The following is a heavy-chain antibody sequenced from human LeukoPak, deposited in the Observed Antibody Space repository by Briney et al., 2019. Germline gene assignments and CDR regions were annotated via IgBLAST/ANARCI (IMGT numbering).Heavy chain of an antibody. J-gene: IGHJ4*02. Sequence: SETLSLTCSVSGGSISSYYWSWIRQPPRKGLEWIGYIYYSGSTNYNPSLKSRVTISVDTSKNQFSLKLSSVTAADTAVYYCARLSDYVWGSYRLYYFDYWGQGTLVTVSS. D-gene: IGHD3-16*02. CDR1: GGSISSYY. V-gene: IGHV4-59*08. CDR2: IYYSGST. CDR3: ARLSDYVWGSYRLYYFDY.